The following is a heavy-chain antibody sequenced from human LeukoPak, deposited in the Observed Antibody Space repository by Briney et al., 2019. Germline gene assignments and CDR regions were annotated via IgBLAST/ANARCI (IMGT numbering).Heavy chain of an antibody. CDR3: ARRSGSYYDSSGYYFDY. J-gene: IGHJ4*02. Sequence: ASVKVSCKASGGTFSSYAISWVRQAPGQGLEWMGGIIPIFGTANYAQKFQGRVTITADESTSTAYMELSSPRSEDTAVYYCARRSGSYYDSSGYYFDYWGQGTLVTVSS. V-gene: IGHV1-69*13. CDR1: GGTFSSYA. D-gene: IGHD3-22*01. CDR2: IIPIFGTA.